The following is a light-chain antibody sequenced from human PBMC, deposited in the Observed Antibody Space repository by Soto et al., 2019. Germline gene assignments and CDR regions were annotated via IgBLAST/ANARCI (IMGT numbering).Light chain of an antibody. J-gene: IGKJ4*01. CDR1: QSVNSN. CDR2: GAS. Sequence: ETVMTQSPATLSVSPGERATLSCRASQSVNSNLAWYQQESGQPPRLLVFGASTRATGVPARFSGGGSGTEFTLTSSGLQSEDFAVYFCQQYASWPLTFGGGTKVEI. V-gene: IGKV3-15*01. CDR3: QQYASWPLT.